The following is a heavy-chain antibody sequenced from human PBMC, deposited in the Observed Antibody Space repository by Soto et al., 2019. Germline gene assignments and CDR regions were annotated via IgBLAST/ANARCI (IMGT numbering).Heavy chain of an antibody. CDR2: IYWDDDK. CDR1: GFSLTTSGVG. D-gene: IGHD3-3*01. Sequence: QITLNESGPTVVRPTETLTLTCRFSGFSLTTSGVGVGWIRQSPGKAPECLALIYWDDDKRYSASLTSSLTITQDTSKNQVVLTVSDLDPTDTALYHCAHRVLRTVFGLVTTTATYFDLWGQGTPVSVSS. CDR3: AHRVLRTVFGLVTTTATYFDL. J-gene: IGHJ4*02. V-gene: IGHV2-5*02.